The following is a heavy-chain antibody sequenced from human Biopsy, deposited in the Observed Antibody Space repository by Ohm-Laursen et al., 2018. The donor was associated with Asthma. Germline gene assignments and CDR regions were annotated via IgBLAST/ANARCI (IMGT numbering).Heavy chain of an antibody. CDR2: ISFDGTNR. Sequence: SLRLSCTAFGFTFSNYGMHWVRQAPGKGLDWVAVISFDGTNRNYTDSVKGRFTISRDNSRNTLHLQMNSLRAEDTAVYYCAKDVFPGWELRRGPDYWGQGTLVTVSS. CDR3: AKDVFPGWELRRGPDY. CDR1: GFTFSNYG. J-gene: IGHJ4*02. V-gene: IGHV3-30*18. D-gene: IGHD1-26*01.